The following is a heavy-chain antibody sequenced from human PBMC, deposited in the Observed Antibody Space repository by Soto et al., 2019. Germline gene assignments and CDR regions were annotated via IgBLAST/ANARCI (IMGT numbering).Heavy chain of an antibody. Sequence: GGSLRLSCVGSGFTFSGYSVNWVRQAPGKGLEWVAAISGGSTYIHHADSVKGRFTISRDNAKNSLFLQMNSLRVEDTAVYYCARGHGYCSGAGCYVSWGQGTLVTVSS. CDR3: ARGHGYCSGAGCYVS. D-gene: IGHD2-15*01. J-gene: IGHJ5*02. CDR1: GFTFSGYS. V-gene: IGHV3-21*06. CDR2: ISGGSTYI.